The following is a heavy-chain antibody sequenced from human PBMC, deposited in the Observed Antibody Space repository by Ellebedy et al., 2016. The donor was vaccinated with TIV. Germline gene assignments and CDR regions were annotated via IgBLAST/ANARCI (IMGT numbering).Heavy chain of an antibody. Sequence: MPGGSLRLSCAVSGGSIRSSNWWSGVRQPLGKGLEWLGEMYHSGSTNYNPSLKSRDTISVDTSKNQFSLKLSSVTAADTAVYYCARGATHRRSTVITNFDCWGQGTLVTVSS. D-gene: IGHD4-23*01. J-gene: IGHJ4*02. CDR3: ARGATHRRSTVITNFDC. CDR2: MYHSGST. CDR1: GGSIRSSNW. V-gene: IGHV4-4*02.